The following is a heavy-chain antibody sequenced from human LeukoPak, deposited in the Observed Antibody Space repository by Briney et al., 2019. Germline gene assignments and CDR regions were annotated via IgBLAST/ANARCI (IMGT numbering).Heavy chain of an antibody. CDR1: GGSISSYY. D-gene: IGHD2-2*01. CDR3: AREGTSIWSFQPFDY. V-gene: IGHV4-4*07. J-gene: IGHJ4*02. Sequence: SETLSLTCTVSGGSISSYYWSWIRQPPGKGLEWIGRIFSSGGTNFNPSLKSRVTMSVDTSKRQFSLKLSSVTAADTAFYYCAREGTSIWSFQPFDYWGQGTLVTVSS. CDR2: IFSSGGT.